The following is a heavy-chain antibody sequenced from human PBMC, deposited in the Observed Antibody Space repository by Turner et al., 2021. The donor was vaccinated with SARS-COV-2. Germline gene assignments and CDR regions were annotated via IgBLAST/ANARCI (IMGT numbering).Heavy chain of an antibody. V-gene: IGHV3-21*01. CDR3: ATIAAAGHDFYYYDGMDV. CDR2: ISSSSSYI. Sequence: EVQLVESGGGVVKPGGSLRLSCAASGFPLSSYSMNWVRQAPGKGREWVYCISSSSSYIYNADSVKGRFTISRDNAKNSLYLQLKSMRAEDTDVYDCATIAAAGHDFYYYDGMDVWGQGTTVTVSS. J-gene: IGHJ6*02. D-gene: IGHD6-13*01. CDR1: GFPLSSYS.